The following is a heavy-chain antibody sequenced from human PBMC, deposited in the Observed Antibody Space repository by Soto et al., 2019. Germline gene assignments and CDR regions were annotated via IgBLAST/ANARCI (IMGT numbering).Heavy chain of an antibody. V-gene: IGHV3-11*01. Sequence: PVGSLRLSCAASGFTFSDFYMSWIRQAPGKGLEWVSYIHSSGDTMYYADSVKGRFTISRDNAKNSLYLQMNSLRAEDTAVYYCARDRGYGGDYFDYWGQGTLVTVSS. D-gene: IGHD3-10*01. CDR1: GFTFSDFY. J-gene: IGHJ4*02. CDR3: ARDRGYGGDYFDY. CDR2: IHSSGDTM.